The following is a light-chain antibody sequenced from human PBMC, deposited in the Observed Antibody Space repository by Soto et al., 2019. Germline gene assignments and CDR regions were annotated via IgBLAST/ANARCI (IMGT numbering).Light chain of an antibody. J-gene: IGKJ1*01. Sequence: EIVLTQSPGTLSLSPGERATLSCRASQSVSSSYLAWYQQKPGQAPRLLIYGASSRATGIPDRFSGSECGTDFTLTISRLEPEDFAVYYCQQHSNSPWTFGQGTKVEIK. CDR2: GAS. V-gene: IGKV3-20*01. CDR3: QQHSNSPWT. CDR1: QSVSSSY.